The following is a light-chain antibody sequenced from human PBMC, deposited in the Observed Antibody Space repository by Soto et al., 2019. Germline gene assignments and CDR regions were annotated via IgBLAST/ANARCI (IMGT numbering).Light chain of an antibody. CDR2: VAS. V-gene: IGKV3-15*01. Sequence: EIVMMQSPVTLSVSPGDRATLSCRASQSVNSNLAWYQQKPGQTPKLLIYVASTRATGIPARFSGSGSGTEFTLTISSLQSEDFAVYYCQQYNVWPLTFGGGTKVEFK. CDR1: QSVNSN. J-gene: IGKJ4*01. CDR3: QQYNVWPLT.